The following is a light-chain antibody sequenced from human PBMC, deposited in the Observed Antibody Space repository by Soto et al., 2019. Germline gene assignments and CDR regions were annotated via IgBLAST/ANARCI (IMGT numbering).Light chain of an antibody. V-gene: IGKV1-5*03. CDR3: QQYDTFPLT. Sequence: DIQMTQSPSTLSASVGGRVAITCRASQSIRRWLAWYQQKPGKAPKLLIYEASTLETGVPSRFSGSGSGTEFTLTINSLQPDDSATYYCQQYDTFPLTFGGGTKVQIK. CDR2: EAS. J-gene: IGKJ4*01. CDR1: QSIRRW.